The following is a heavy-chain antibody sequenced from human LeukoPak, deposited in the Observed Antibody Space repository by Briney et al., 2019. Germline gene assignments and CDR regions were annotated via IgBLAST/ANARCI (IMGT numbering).Heavy chain of an antibody. D-gene: IGHD6-13*01. CDR1: GFTFRNFW. Sequence: GGSLRLSCSASGFTFRNFWMTWVRQVPGKGLEWVANINQDVSQRYYVDSLKGRFTIFRDNAKNSLYLQMNSLRAEDTAVYYCARDRDSSSWSSRRVGDYFDYWGQGTLVTVSS. CDR3: ARDRDSSSWSSRRVGDYFDY. V-gene: IGHV3-7*01. J-gene: IGHJ4*02. CDR2: INQDVSQR.